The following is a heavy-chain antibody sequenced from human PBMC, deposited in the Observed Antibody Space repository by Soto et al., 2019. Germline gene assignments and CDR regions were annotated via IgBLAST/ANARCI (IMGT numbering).Heavy chain of an antibody. CDR3: ASNHYDSSGYYALDI. CDR1: GFTFSSYE. Sequence: GGSLRLSCAASGFTFSSYEMNWVRQAPGKGLEWVSYISSSGSTIYSAGSVKRRFTISRDNAKNSLYLQMNSLRAEVTAVYYCASNHYDSSGYYALDIWGQGTMVTVSS. V-gene: IGHV3-48*03. J-gene: IGHJ3*02. D-gene: IGHD3-22*01. CDR2: ISSSGSTI.